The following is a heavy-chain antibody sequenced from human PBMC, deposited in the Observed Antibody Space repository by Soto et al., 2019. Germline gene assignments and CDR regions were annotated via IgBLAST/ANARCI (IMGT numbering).Heavy chain of an antibody. Sequence: PSELLCDTCAVAGGSISSVGCSWSWIRQPPGKGLEWIGYIYHSGSTYYNPSLKSRVTISVDRSKNQFSLKLSSVTAADTAVYYCARSQRDNWYFDLWGRGTLVTVS. J-gene: IGHJ2*01. V-gene: IGHV4-30-2*01. D-gene: IGHD2-2*01. CDR3: ARSQRDNWYFDL. CDR2: IYHSGST. CDR1: GGSISSVGCS.